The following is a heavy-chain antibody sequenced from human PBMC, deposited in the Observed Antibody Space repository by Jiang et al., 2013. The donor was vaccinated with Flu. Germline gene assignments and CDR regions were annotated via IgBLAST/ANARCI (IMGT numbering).Heavy chain of an antibody. Sequence: VQLLESGGGLVQPGGSLRLSCAASGFTFSNYSSYAMGWVRQGPGKGLEWVSSISGSGATTYYTDSVKGRFTLSRDNAKITLYLQMNSLRAEDTAVYYCARDPRFRGEFDYWGQGTLVTVSS. CDR2: ISGSGATT. V-gene: IGHV3-23*01. CDR1: GFTFSNYSSYA. CDR3: ARDPRFRGEFDY. D-gene: IGHD3-10*01. J-gene: IGHJ4*02.